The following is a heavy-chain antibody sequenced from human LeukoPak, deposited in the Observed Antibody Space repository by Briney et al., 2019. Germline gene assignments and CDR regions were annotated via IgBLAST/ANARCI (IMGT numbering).Heavy chain of an antibody. V-gene: IGHV3-74*01. CDR3: ARHPYDILTGPSFDY. Sequence: GGSLRLSCAASGFTFSSDWMHWVRQAPGKGLVWVSRINRDGRSTTYADSVKGRFTISRDNAKNTLYLQMYSLRAEDTAVYYCARHPYDILTGPSFDYWGQGTLVTVSS. D-gene: IGHD3-9*01. CDR1: GFTFSSDW. J-gene: IGHJ4*02. CDR2: INRDGRST.